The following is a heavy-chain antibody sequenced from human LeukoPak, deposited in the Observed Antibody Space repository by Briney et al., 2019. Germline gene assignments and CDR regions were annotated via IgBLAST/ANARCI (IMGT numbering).Heavy chain of an antibody. CDR2: INVNSGGT. Sequence: GASVKVSCKASGYTFTDDYIHWVRQAPGQGLEWMGWINVNSGGTNYAQKFYARVTMTRDTSISTAYMELSRLRSDDTAVFYCARSPHILTGENFVFLGQGTLVTVSS. J-gene: IGHJ4*02. V-gene: IGHV1-2*02. D-gene: IGHD3-9*01. CDR3: ARSPHILTGENFVF. CDR1: GYTFTDDY.